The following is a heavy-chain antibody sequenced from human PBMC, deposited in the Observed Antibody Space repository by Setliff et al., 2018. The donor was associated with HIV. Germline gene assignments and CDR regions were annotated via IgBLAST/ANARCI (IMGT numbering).Heavy chain of an antibody. V-gene: IGHV3-48*04. CDR3: ARGQLQLDNWFDP. Sequence: GGSLRLSCAASGFSFGAYGMNWVRQAPGKGPEWVSYISGNSNKILYADSVKGRFTISRDNAKNSLDLQMNGLTAGDTAVYYCARGQLQLDNWFDPWGQGIQVTVSS. D-gene: IGHD1-1*01. J-gene: IGHJ5*02. CDR1: GFSFGAYG. CDR2: ISGNSNKI.